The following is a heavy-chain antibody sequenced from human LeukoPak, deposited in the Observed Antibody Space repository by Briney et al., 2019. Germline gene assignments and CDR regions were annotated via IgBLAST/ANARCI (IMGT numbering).Heavy chain of an antibody. J-gene: IGHJ3*02. CDR2: IYYSGST. Sequence: SETLSLTCTVSGGSISTSNYYWSWIRQPPGKGLEWIGYIYYSGSTNYNPSLKSRVTISVDTSKNQFSLKLSSVTAADTAVYYCQHYDILTGPFDAFDIWGQGTMVTVSS. V-gene: IGHV4-61*05. CDR1: GGSISTSNYY. D-gene: IGHD3-9*01. CDR3: QHYDILTGPFDAFDI.